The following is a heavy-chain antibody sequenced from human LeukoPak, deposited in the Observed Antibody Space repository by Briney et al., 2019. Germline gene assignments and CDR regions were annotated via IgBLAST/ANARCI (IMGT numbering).Heavy chain of an antibody. CDR3: ARAPATVTPSFDI. CDR1: GGTFSSYA. V-gene: IGHV1-69*05. CDR2: IIPIFGTA. J-gene: IGHJ3*02. D-gene: IGHD4-17*01. Sequence: GASVKVSCKASGGTFSSYAISWVRQAPGQGLEWMGGIIPIFGTANYAQKIQGRVTITTDESTSTAYMELSSLRSEDTTVYYCARAPATVTPSFDIWGQGTMVTVSS.